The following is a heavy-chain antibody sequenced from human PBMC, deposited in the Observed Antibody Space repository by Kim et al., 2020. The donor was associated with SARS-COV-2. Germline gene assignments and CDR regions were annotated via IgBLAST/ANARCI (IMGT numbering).Heavy chain of an antibody. CDR3: AKGGLPGALDY. CDR1: GFTFSAYW. CDR2: MNSAGSST. V-gene: IGHV3-74*01. D-gene: IGHD3-16*01. Sequence: GGSLRLSCAASGFTFSAYWMHWVRQAPGKGLVWVSQMNSAGSSTGYADSVKGRFTISRDNAKNTLYLQMNSLSAEDTAMYYCAKGGLPGALDYWGQGTRV. J-gene: IGHJ4*02.